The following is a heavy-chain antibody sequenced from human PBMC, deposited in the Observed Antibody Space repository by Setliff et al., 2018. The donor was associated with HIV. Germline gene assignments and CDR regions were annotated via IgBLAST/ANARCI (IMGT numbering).Heavy chain of an antibody. CDR1: GYIFNAYG. J-gene: IGHJ3*02. CDR2: ISPYNGDT. CDR3: ARDKLEETAESLWGPMKNDAFDI. V-gene: IGHV1-18*01. Sequence: ASVKVSCKASGYIFNAYGISWVRQAPGQGLEWMGWISPYNGDTRYAQRFQGRVTLTTDTSTNTAYMYLRTLRSDDTAVYYCARDKLEETAESLWGPMKNDAFDIWGPGTLVTVSS. D-gene: IGHD2-21*01.